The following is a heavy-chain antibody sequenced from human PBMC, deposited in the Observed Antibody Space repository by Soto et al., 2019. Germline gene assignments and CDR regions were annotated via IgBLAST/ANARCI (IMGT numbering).Heavy chain of an antibody. J-gene: IGHJ4*02. CDR2: IIPIFVTA. V-gene: IGHV1-69*06. CDR3: ARDRGGSGWKTKTFDY. CDR1: GGTFSSYA. D-gene: IGHD6-19*01. Sequence: QVQLVQSGAEVKKPGSSVKVSCKASGGTFSSYAISWVRQAPGQGLEWMGGIIPIFVTADYAQKFQGRVTITADKSTSTAYMELSSLRSEDTAVYYCARDRGGSGWKTKTFDYWGQGTLVTVS.